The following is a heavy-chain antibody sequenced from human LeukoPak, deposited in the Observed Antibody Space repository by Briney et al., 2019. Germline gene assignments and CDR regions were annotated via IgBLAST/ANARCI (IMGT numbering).Heavy chain of an antibody. Sequence: SQTLSLTCTVSGGSISSGGYYWSWIRQHPGDGLEWIGYIYYSGSTYYNPSLKSRVTISIDTSKNHFSLKLSSVTAADTAVYYCARAGGFFSPFGYWGQGTLVAVSS. J-gene: IGHJ4*02. CDR1: GGSISSGGYY. V-gene: IGHV4-31*02. CDR2: IYYSGST. D-gene: IGHD3-16*01. CDR3: ARAGGFFSPFGY.